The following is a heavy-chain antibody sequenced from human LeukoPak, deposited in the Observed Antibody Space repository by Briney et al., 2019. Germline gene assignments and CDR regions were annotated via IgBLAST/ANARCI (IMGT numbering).Heavy chain of an antibody. V-gene: IGHV3-7*01. J-gene: IGHJ3*02. CDR1: GFTFSSYA. D-gene: IGHD3-22*01. Sequence: GGSLRLSCAASGFTFSSYAMSWVRQAPGKGLEWVANIKQDGSEKYYVDSVKGRFTISRDNAKNSLYLQMNSLRAEDTAVYYCAREGGGDYYDSSGYYYAGAFDIWGQGTMVTVSS. CDR3: AREGGGDYYDSSGYYYAGAFDI. CDR2: IKQDGSEK.